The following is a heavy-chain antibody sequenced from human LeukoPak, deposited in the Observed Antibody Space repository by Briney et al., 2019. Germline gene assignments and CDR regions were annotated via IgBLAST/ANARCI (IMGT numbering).Heavy chain of an antibody. J-gene: IGHJ5*02. CDR2: INPNSGGT. V-gene: IGHV1-2*02. CDR1: GYTFTGYY. Sequence: GASVKVSCKASGYTFTGYYMHWVRQAPGQGLEWMGWINPNSGGTNYAQKFQGRVTMTRDTSISTAYMELSRLRSDDTAVYYCARDLQWELLGNWFDPWGQGTLVTVSS. D-gene: IGHD1-26*01. CDR3: ARDLQWELLGNWFDP.